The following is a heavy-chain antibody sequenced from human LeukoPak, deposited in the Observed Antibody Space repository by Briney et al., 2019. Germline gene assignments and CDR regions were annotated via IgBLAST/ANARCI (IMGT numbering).Heavy chain of an antibody. Sequence: GASVKVSCKASGYTFTGYYMHWVRQAPGQGLEWMGWINPNSGGTNYAQKFQGRVTMTRDTSISTAYMELSRLRSDDTAVYYCALEGFTGYEVCQFDPWGQGTLVTVSS. D-gene: IGHD3-9*01. CDR1: GYTFTGYY. CDR2: INPNSGGT. CDR3: ALEGFTGYEVCQFDP. V-gene: IGHV1-2*02. J-gene: IGHJ5*02.